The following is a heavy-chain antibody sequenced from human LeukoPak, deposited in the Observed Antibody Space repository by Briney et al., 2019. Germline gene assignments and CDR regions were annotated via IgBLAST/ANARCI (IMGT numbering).Heavy chain of an antibody. CDR1: GGSITTDY. D-gene: IGHD1-26*01. Sequence: SETLSLTCTVSGGSITTDYWNWIRQPPGKGLEWIGYIYYSGTTTYNPSLQSRVTISVDTSKNQVSLKLSSVTAADTAVYYCASRGGSHTLDYWGQGALVTVSS. V-gene: IGHV4-59*08. J-gene: IGHJ4*02. CDR2: IYYSGTT. CDR3: ASRGGSHTLDY.